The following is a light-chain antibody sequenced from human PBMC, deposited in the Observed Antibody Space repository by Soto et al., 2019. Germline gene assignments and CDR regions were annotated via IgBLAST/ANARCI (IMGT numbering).Light chain of an antibody. CDR2: DAS. J-gene: IGKJ1*01. Sequence: IWMTQSPSLLSASVGDRVTITCRASQSISSWLAWYQQKPGKAPKLLVYDASSLESGVPSRFSGSGSGTEFTLTISSLQPDDFATYYCQQYNSYSPWTFGQGTKVEIK. CDR1: QSISSW. CDR3: QQYNSYSPWT. V-gene: IGKV1-5*01.